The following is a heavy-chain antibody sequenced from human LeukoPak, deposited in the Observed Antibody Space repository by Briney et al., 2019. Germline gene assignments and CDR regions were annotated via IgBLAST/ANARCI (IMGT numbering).Heavy chain of an antibody. J-gene: IGHJ6*03. D-gene: IGHD4-17*01. CDR1: GYTFTSYG. Sequence: ASVKVSCKASGYTFTSYGISWVRQAPGQGLEWMGWISAYNGNTNYAQKLQGRVTMATDTSTSTAYMELRSLRSDDTAVYYCARRPSDYGDYTYYYYYMDVWGKGTTVTVSS. CDR3: ARRPSDYGDYTYYYYYMDV. CDR2: ISAYNGNT. V-gene: IGHV1-18*01.